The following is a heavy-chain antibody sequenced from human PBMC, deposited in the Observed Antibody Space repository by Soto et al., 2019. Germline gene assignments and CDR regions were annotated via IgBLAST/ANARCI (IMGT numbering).Heavy chain of an antibody. Sequence: GGSLRLSCAASGFTFSSYAMSWVRQAPGKGLEWVSAISGSGGSTYYADSVKGRFTISRDNSKNTLYLQMNSLRAEDTAVYYCATASKGYDYIWGSYRPHYFDYWGQGTLVTVSS. V-gene: IGHV3-23*01. D-gene: IGHD3-16*02. J-gene: IGHJ4*02. CDR2: ISGSGGST. CDR3: ATASKGYDYIWGSYRPHYFDY. CDR1: GFTFSSYA.